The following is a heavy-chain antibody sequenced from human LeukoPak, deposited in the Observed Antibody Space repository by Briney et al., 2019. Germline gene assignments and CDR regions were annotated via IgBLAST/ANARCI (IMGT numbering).Heavy chain of an antibody. V-gene: IGHV3-23*01. D-gene: IGHD2-15*01. CDR1: GFTFSSYA. J-gene: IGHJ4*02. CDR3: ARAPGGCSGGSCYADY. CDR2: ISGSGGST. Sequence: PGGSLRLSCAASGFTFSSYAMSWVRQAPGKGLEWVSAISGSGGSTYYADSVKGRFTISRDNSKNTLYLQMNSLRAEDTAVYYCARAPGGCSGGSCYADYWGQGTLVTVSS.